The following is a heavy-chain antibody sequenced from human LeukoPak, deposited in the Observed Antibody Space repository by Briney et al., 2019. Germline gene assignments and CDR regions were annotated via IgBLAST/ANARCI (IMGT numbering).Heavy chain of an antibody. CDR1: GFTFSSYW. Sequence: SGGSLRLSCAASGFTFSSYWMHWVRQVPGKGLVWVSRINSDGSGTTYADSVKGRFTISRDNPKNTLYLQMNSLRAEDTAVYYCARETDSSGYYIDYWGQGTLVTVYS. D-gene: IGHD3-22*01. J-gene: IGHJ4*02. V-gene: IGHV3-74*01. CDR2: INSDGSGT. CDR3: ARETDSSGYYIDY.